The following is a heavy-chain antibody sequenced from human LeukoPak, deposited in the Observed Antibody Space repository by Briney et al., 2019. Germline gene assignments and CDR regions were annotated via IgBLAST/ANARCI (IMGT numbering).Heavy chain of an antibody. J-gene: IGHJ4*02. CDR3: VKDTSPPLRYFDWLLIFDY. CDR1: GFTFSSYA. Sequence: PGGSLRLSCSASGFTFSSYAMHWVCQAPGKGLEYVSAISSNGGSTYYADSVKGRFTISRDNSKNTLYLQMSSLRAEDTAVYYCVKDTSPPLRYFDWLLIFDYWGQGTLVTVSS. D-gene: IGHD3-9*01. V-gene: IGHV3-64D*06. CDR2: ISSNGGST.